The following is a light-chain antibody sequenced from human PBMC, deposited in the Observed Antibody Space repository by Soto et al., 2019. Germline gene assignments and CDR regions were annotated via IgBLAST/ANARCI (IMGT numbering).Light chain of an antibody. V-gene: IGLV2-14*01. Sequence: QSALTQPASVSGSPGQSITISCTGSSSDVGGHDFVSWYQHHPGKAPKLMIFAVTNRPSGVSNRFSGSKSGSTASLTISGLQAEDEADYYCISYPVSSTYIFGTGTKVTVL. J-gene: IGLJ1*01. CDR2: AVT. CDR3: ISYPVSSTYI. CDR1: SSDVGGHDF.